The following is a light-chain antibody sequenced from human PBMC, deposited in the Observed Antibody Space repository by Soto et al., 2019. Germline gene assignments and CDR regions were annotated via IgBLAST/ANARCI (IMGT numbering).Light chain of an antibody. V-gene: IGKV3-11*01. CDR1: QSVSSY. J-gene: IGKJ5*01. CDR3: QQRQYWPPIT. Sequence: EIVLTQSPATLSLSQGERATLSCRASQSVSSYLAWYQQKPGQAPRLLTYDTSNRATGVPARFSGSESGTDFTLTISSLEPEDCAIYYCQQRQYWPPITFGQGTRLEIK. CDR2: DTS.